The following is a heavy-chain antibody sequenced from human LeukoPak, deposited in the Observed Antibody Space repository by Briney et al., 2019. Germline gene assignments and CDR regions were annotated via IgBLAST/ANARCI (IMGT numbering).Heavy chain of an antibody. Sequence: PGGSLRLSCAASGFTFSSYAMSWVRQAPGKGLEWVSSISSSSSYIYYADSVKGRFTISRDNAKNSLYLQMNSLRAEDTAVYYCARGQGGSRGTSSRKNDYWGQGTLVTVSS. D-gene: IGHD2-15*01. CDR1: GFTFSSYA. V-gene: IGHV3-21*01. CDR3: ARGQGGSRGTSSRKNDY. CDR2: ISSSSSYI. J-gene: IGHJ4*02.